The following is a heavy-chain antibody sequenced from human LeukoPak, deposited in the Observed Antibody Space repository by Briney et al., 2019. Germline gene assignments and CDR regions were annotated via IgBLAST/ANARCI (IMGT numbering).Heavy chain of an antibody. Sequence: SETLSLTCTVSGGSISSYYWSWLRQPPGQGLEWIGYIYYSGSTNYNPSLKSRVTISVDTSKKQYSLKLSSVTAADTAVYYCARRAGYSVHDYWGQGTLVTVSS. CDR2: IYYSGST. V-gene: IGHV4-59*08. CDR3: ARRAGYSVHDY. CDR1: GGSISSYY. J-gene: IGHJ4*02. D-gene: IGHD3-9*01.